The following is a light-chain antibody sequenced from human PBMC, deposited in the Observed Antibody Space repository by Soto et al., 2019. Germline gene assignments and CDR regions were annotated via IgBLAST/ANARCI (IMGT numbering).Light chain of an antibody. V-gene: IGLV2-8*01. CDR3: SSYAGGIKWV. Sequence: QYVLTQPPSASGSPGQSVTISCTGTSSDVGGYNFVSWYQQHPGKAPKFMIYEVSKRPSGVPDRFSGSKSGNTASLTVSGLQAEDEADYYCSSYAGGIKWVFGGGTKVTVL. J-gene: IGLJ3*02. CDR1: SSDVGGYNF. CDR2: EVS.